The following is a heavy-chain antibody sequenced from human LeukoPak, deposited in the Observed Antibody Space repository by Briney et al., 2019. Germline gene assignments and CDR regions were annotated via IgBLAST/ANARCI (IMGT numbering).Heavy chain of an antibody. V-gene: IGHV4-59*01. CDR3: ARVKATVTSFDI. CDR1: GGSISSDY. CDR2: IYYTGTP. Sequence: PSETLSLTCTVSGGSISSDYGSWIRQSPGKGLEWIANIYYTGTPSYNPSLQSRVTISVDMSKNQFSLKLSTVTAADTAVYYCARVKATVTSFDIWGQGTMVTVSS. D-gene: IGHD2/OR15-2a*01. J-gene: IGHJ3*02.